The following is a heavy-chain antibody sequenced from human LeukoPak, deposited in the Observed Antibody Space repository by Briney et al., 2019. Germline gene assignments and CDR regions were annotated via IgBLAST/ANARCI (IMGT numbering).Heavy chain of an antibody. Sequence: SETLSLTCTVSGGSISSGDYYWSWIRQPPGKGLEWIGYIYYSGSTYYNPSLKSRVTISVDTSKNQFSLKLSSVTAADTAVYYCARGGSGSWPEDWFDPWGQGTLVTVSS. CDR2: IYYSGST. J-gene: IGHJ5*02. D-gene: IGHD6-13*01. CDR3: ARGGSGSWPEDWFDP. V-gene: IGHV4-30-4*08. CDR1: GGSISSGDYY.